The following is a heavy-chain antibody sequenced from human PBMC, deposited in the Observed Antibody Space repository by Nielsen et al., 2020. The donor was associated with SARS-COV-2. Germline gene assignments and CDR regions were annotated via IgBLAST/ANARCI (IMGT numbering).Heavy chain of an antibody. CDR2: MYYSGYS. Sequence: SETLSLTCAVSGGSISGSNYYWGWIRQPPGKGLEWIGSMYYSGYSFYKPSLKSRVTMSVDTSKNEVSLRLSSVTAADTAVYYCARHEGCTNTWYPDYWGQGALVTVSS. CDR1: GGSISGSNYY. CDR3: ARHEGCTNTWYPDY. J-gene: IGHJ4*02. V-gene: IGHV4-39*01. D-gene: IGHD2-2*01.